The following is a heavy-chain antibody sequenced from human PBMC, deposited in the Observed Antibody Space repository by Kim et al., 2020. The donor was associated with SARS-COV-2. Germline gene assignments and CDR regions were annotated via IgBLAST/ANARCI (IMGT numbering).Heavy chain of an antibody. CDR2: IYTSGST. J-gene: IGHJ5*01. CDR1: GGSISSGSYY. D-gene: IGHD3-10*01. CDR3: ARGAGTMVRGVIRWWFGP. Sequence: SETLSLTCTVSGGSISSGSYYWSWIRQPAGKGLEWIGRIYTSGSTNYNPSLKSRVTISVDTSKNQFSLTLSSVTAADTAVYYCARGAGTMVRGVIRWWFGPLGQGTLVTVSS. V-gene: IGHV4-61*02.